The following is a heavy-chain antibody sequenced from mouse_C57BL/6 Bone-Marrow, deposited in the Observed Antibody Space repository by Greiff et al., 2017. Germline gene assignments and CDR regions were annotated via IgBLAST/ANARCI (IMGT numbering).Heavy chain of an antibody. D-gene: IGHD1-1*01. Sequence: DVKLVESGGGLVQPGGSLKLSCAASGFTFSDYGMAWVRQAPRKGPEWVAFISNLAYSIYYADTVTGRFTISRENAKNTLYLEMSSLRSEDTAMYYCARHNYYGSSWYFDVWGTGTTVTVSS. CDR1: GFTFSDYG. J-gene: IGHJ1*03. V-gene: IGHV5-15*01. CDR3: ARHNYYGSSWYFDV. CDR2: ISNLAYSI.